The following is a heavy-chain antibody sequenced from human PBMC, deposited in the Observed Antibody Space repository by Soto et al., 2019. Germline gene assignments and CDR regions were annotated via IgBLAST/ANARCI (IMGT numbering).Heavy chain of an antibody. CDR1: GGSISSYY. CDR3: ARDERGYSGYDYADNWFDP. J-gene: IGHJ5*02. V-gene: IGHV4-59*01. D-gene: IGHD5-12*01. Sequence: SETLSLTCTVSGGSISSYYWSWIRQPPGKGLEWIGYIYYSGSTNYNPSLKSRVTISVDTSKNQFSLKLSSVTAADTAVYYCARDERGYSGYDYADNWFDPWGQGTLVTVS. CDR2: IYYSGST.